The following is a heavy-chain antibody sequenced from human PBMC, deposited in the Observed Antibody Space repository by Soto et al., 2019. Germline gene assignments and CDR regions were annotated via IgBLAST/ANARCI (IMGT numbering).Heavy chain of an antibody. D-gene: IGHD1-26*01. J-gene: IGHJ5*02. V-gene: IGHV6-1*01. CDR1: GDSASSNSAA. CDR2: TYYRSKWYN. CDR3: AIDQRFGGLGACLKDEHNWFDP. Sequence: PSQTLSLTCAISGDSASSNSAAWNWIRQSPSRGLEWLGRTYYRSKWYNDYAVSVKSRITINPDTSKNQFSLQLNSVTPEDTAVYHCAIDQRFGGLGACLKDEHNWFDPWGQGTLVTGSS.